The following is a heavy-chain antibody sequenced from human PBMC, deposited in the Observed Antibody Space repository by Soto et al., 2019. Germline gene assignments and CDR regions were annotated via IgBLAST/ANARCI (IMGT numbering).Heavy chain of an antibody. CDR2: IYYSGST. CDR1: GGSISSGGYY. V-gene: IGHV4-31*03. J-gene: IGHJ4*02. D-gene: IGHD3-22*01. Sequence: SETLPLTCTVSGGSISSGGYYWSWIRQHPGKGLEWIGYIYYSGSTYYNPSLKSRVTISVDASKNQFSLKLSSVTAADTAVYYCARSYYDSSGYYYCDYWGQGTLVTVSS. CDR3: ARSYYDSSGYYYCDY.